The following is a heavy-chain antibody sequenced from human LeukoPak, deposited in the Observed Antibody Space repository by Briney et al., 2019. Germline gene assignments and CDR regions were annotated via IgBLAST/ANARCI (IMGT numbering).Heavy chain of an antibody. Sequence: GASVKVSCKASGYTFTSYGISWVRQAPGQGLEWMGWISAYNGNTNYAQKLQGRVTITADESTSTAYMELSSLRSEDTAVYYCARVTIHPNWFDPWGQGTLVTVSS. CDR3: ARVTIHPNWFDP. V-gene: IGHV1-18*01. CDR2: ISAYNGNT. D-gene: IGHD3-9*01. CDR1: GYTFTSYG. J-gene: IGHJ5*02.